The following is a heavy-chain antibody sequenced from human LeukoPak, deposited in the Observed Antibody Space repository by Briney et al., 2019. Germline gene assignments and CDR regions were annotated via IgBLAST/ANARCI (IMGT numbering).Heavy chain of an antibody. CDR1: GYSITSGYY. CDR3: ARGYSSGWY. J-gene: IGHJ4*02. Sequence: SETLSLTCSVSGYSITSGYYWGWIRQPPGKGLEWIGRINYSGSTYYNPSLKSRVTISVDTSKNQFSLKLSSVTAADTAVYYCARGYSSGWYWGQGTLVTVSS. CDR2: INYSGST. D-gene: IGHD6-19*01. V-gene: IGHV4-38-2*02.